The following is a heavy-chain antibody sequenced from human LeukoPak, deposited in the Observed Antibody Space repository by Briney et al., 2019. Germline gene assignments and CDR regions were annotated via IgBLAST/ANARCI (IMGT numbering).Heavy chain of an antibody. CDR3: ATRYCSGGSCYGYYYGMDV. CDR2: INPSGGST. J-gene: IGHJ6*02. V-gene: IGHV1-46*01. Sequence: GASVKVSCKASGYTFTSYYMHWVRQAPGQGLEWMGIINPSGGSTSYAQKFQGRITMTRDTSTSTVYMELSSLRSEDTAVYYCATRYCSGGSCYGYYYGMDVWGQGTTVTVSS. D-gene: IGHD2-15*01. CDR1: GYTFTSYY.